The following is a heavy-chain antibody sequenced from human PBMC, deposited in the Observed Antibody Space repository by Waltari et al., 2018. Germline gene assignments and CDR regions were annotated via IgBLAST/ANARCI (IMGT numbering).Heavy chain of an antibody. J-gene: IGHJ6*02. V-gene: IGHV1-2*06. CDR3: ARDGHNYDMDV. Sequence: QVHLVQSETEVKKPGASVKVSCKASGYTFTGFYIHWVRQAPGQGLEWRGRITPGDGDTTYARGFQGRVTMTRDTSIGTAYMELSSLNSDDTALYYCARDGHNYDMDVWGQGTTVVVSS. CDR2: ITPGDGDT. CDR1: GYTFTGFY.